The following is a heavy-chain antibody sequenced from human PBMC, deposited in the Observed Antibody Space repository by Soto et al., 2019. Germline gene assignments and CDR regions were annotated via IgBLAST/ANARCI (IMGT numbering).Heavy chain of an antibody. CDR1: GFTFSSYW. J-gene: IGHJ6*03. CDR3: ARATYYDFWSGYHYYYYMAV. CDR2: IKQDGSEK. D-gene: IGHD3-3*01. Sequence: PGGSLRLSCAASGFTFSSYWMSWVRQAPGKGLEWVANIKQDGSEKYYVDSVKGRFTISRDNAKNSLYLQMNSLRAEDTAVYYCARATYYDFWSGYHYYYYMAVWGKGTTVTVSS. V-gene: IGHV3-7*01.